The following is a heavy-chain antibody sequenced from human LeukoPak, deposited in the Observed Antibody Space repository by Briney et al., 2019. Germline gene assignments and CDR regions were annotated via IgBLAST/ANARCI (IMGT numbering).Heavy chain of an antibody. D-gene: IGHD3-9*01. CDR3: TKDYHDILAGYSSTPDY. Sequence: GGSLRLSCAASGFTFSNYEMNWVRLAPGKGLEWVSYITTSGSTKYYADSVKGRATISRDNAKNSLYLQMNSLRAEDTAVYYCTKDYHDILAGYSSTPDYWGQGTLVTVSS. CDR2: ITTSGSTK. CDR1: GFTFSNYE. V-gene: IGHV3-48*03. J-gene: IGHJ4*02.